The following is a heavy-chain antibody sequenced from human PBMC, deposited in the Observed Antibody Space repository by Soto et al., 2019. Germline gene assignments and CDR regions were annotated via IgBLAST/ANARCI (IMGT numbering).Heavy chain of an antibody. D-gene: IGHD4-17*01. CDR2: ISSSTTHT. J-gene: IGHJ4*02. Sequence: EVQLVESGGGLVKPGGSLRLSCAASGFSFSLYGMNWVRQAPGKGLEWVSSISSSTTHTFYADSVKGRFRISRDNARNSLYLQMNSLRGEDMAVYYCAGGSSSVGGDPFDYWGQGTLVTVSS. V-gene: IGHV3-21*01. CDR1: GFSFSLYG. CDR3: AGGSSSVGGDPFDY.